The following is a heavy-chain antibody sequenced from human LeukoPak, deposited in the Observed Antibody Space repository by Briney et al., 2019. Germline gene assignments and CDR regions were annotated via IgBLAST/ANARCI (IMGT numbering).Heavy chain of an antibody. J-gene: IGHJ4*02. D-gene: IGHD3-22*01. Sequence: PSETLSLTCTVSGGSISSSSYYWGWIRQPPGKGLEWIGSIYYSGSTYYNPSLKSRVTISVDTSKNQFSLILSSVTAADTAVYFCARGLLTYYYGSSASPPSLNYYFDSWGLGTPVTVSS. CDR2: IYYSGST. V-gene: IGHV4-39*07. CDR1: GGSISSSSYY. CDR3: ARGLLTYYYGSSASPPSLNYYFDS.